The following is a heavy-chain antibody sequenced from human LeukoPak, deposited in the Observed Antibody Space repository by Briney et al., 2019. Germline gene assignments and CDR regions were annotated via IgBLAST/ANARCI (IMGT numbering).Heavy chain of an antibody. CDR3: ARGLVQGHFDY. D-gene: IGHD6-13*01. CDR2: IDHSGST. CDR1: GGSFRGYY. V-gene: IGHV4-34*01. J-gene: IGHJ4*02. Sequence: SETLSLTCAVYGGSFRGYYWSWIRQPPGKGLEWIGQIDHSGSTNHTPSLKSRVTTSVDTSTNQFSLKRSTVTATDTAVYYCARGLVQGHFDYWGQGTLVTVSS.